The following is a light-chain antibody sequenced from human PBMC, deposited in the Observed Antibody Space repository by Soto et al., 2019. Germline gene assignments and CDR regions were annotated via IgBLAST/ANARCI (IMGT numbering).Light chain of an antibody. Sequence: EIVLTQSPGTLSLAPGERATLSCRASQSVSSSYLAWYQQKPGQPPRLLIYAASSRATGIPDRFSGSGSGTDFTLTISRLEHEEFAVYYCQQYDNSLYTFGQGTKLEIK. V-gene: IGKV3-20*01. J-gene: IGKJ2*01. CDR3: QQYDNSLYT. CDR2: AAS. CDR1: QSVSSSY.